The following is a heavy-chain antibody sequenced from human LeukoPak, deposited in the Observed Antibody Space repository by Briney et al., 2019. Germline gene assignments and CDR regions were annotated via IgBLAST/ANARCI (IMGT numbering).Heavy chain of an antibody. CDR3: ARPQRRGPAAIGY. V-gene: IGHV1-8*03. J-gene: IGHJ4*02. CDR1: GYTFTSYD. Sequence: ASVKVSCKASGYTFTSYDINWVRQATGQGLEWMGWMNPNSGNTGYAQKFQGRVTITRNTSISTAYMELSSLRPEDTAVYYCARPQRRGPAAIGYWGQGTLVTVSS. CDR2: MNPNSGNT. D-gene: IGHD2-2*01.